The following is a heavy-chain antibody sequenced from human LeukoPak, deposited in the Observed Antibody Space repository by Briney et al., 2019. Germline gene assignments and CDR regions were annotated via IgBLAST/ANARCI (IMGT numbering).Heavy chain of an antibody. V-gene: IGHV1-69*01. CDR3: GISGQWFGELKGAAFDI. CDR1: GGTFSSYA. CDR2: IIPIFGTA. D-gene: IGHD3-10*01. Sequence: SVKVSCKASGGTFSSYAISWVRQAPGQGLEWMGGIIPIFGTANYAQKFQGRVTITADESTSTAYMELSSLRSEDTAVYYCGISGQWFGELKGAAFDIWGQGTMVTVSS. J-gene: IGHJ3*02.